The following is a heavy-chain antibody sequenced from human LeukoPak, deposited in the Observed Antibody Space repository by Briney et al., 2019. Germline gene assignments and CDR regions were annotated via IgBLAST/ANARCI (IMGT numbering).Heavy chain of an antibody. CDR3: ARVRPDTARAYYFGY. Sequence: SETLSLTCTVSGGSISSGGYYWSWIRQHPGKGLEWIGYIYYSGSTYYNPSLKSRVTISVDTSKNQFSLKLSSVTAADTAVYYCARVRPDTARAYYFGYWGQGTLVTVSS. J-gene: IGHJ4*02. V-gene: IGHV4-31*03. CDR1: GGSISSGGYY. D-gene: IGHD5-18*01. CDR2: IYYSGST.